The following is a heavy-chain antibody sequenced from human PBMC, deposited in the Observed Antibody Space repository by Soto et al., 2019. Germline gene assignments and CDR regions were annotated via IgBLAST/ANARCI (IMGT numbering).Heavy chain of an antibody. CDR3: ARVWSIVGATDY. CDR1: GGSISSSNW. V-gene: IGHV4-4*02. CDR2: IYHSGST. J-gene: IGHJ4*02. Sequence: PSETLSLTCAVSGGSISSSNWWSWVRQPPGKGLEWIGEIYHSGSTNYNPSLKKRVTISVDKSKNQFSPKLSSVTAADTAVYYCARVWSIVGATDYWGQGTLVTVYS. D-gene: IGHD1-26*01.